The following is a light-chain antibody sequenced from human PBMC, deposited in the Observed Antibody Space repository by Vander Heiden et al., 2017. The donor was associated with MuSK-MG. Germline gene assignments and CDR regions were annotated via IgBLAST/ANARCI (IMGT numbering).Light chain of an antibody. V-gene: IGLV2-23*02. CDR2: EVS. Sequence: QSALTQPASVSGSPGQSITISCTGTSSDVGSYNLVSWYQQHPGKAPKLMIYEVSKRPSGVSKRFSGSKSGNTASLTISGLQAEDEADYYCCSYAGSSTWVVFGGGTKLTVL. CDR1: SSDVGSYNL. J-gene: IGLJ2*01. CDR3: CSYAGSSTWVV.